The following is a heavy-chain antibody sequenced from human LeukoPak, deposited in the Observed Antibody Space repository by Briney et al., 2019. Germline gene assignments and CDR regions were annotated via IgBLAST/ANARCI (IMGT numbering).Heavy chain of an antibody. D-gene: IGHD6-19*01. V-gene: IGHV4-34*01. CDR2: INHSGST. Sequence: SETLSLTCGVYGGSFSGYYWSWIRQPPGKGLEWIGEINHSGSTNYNPSLKSRVTISVDTSKNQFSLKLSSMTAADTAVYYCASERALGAVADYRGQGTLVTVSS. CDR1: GGSFSGYY. J-gene: IGHJ4*02. CDR3: ASERALGAVADY.